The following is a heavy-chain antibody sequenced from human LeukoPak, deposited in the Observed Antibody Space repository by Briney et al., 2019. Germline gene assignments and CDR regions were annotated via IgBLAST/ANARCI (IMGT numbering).Heavy chain of an antibody. D-gene: IGHD5/OR15-5a*01. Sequence: GGSLRLSCAASGFTFSRYEMNWVRQAPGKGLEWVSYINSRGRTIYYADSVKGRFTISRDNAKNSLYLQMNSLRAEDTAVYYCARDFYDTVYDAFDIWGQGTMVTISS. CDR2: INSRGRTI. V-gene: IGHV3-48*03. CDR1: GFTFSRYE. CDR3: ARDFYDTVYDAFDI. J-gene: IGHJ3*02.